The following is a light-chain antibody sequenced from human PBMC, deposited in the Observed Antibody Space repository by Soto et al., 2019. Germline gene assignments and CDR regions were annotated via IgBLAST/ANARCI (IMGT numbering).Light chain of an antibody. CDR1: QGIRND. CDR2: DAS. Sequence: IQMTQSASSLSGSVGHRVTITCRASQGIRNDLAWYQQKPGKAPKLLIYDASTLKSGVPSRFSGSVSGTDFTLTISSLQTEDFATYYCLQDYNYPGTFGQGTKVDIK. J-gene: IGKJ1*01. CDR3: LQDYNYPGT. V-gene: IGKV1-6*01.